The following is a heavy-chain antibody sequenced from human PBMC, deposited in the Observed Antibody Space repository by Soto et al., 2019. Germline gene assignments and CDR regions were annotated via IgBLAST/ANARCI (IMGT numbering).Heavy chain of an antibody. CDR1: GGSISSGAFH. V-gene: IGHV4-31*03. CDR2: VYYSGNT. Sequence: SETLSLTCTVSGGSISSGAFHWNWVRQHPGKGLEWIGYVYYSGNTYYNPSLKSRLTISVDTSKNQFSLKLSSVTAADTAVYYCARDGGYGSGSYYFDYWGQGTLVTVSS. D-gene: IGHD3-10*01. J-gene: IGHJ4*02. CDR3: ARDGGYGSGSYYFDY.